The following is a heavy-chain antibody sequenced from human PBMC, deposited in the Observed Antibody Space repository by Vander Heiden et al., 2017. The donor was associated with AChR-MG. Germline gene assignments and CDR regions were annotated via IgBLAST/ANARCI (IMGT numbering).Heavy chain of an antibody. CDR2: ISYYGSNK. Sequence: QVQLVASGGGVVQPGRPLRLSCAASGFTFRSYGMAWGRQAPGKGLGWVAVISYYGSNKYYADSLKGRFTISRDNSKNPLYPEKNSLGAEDTAVYYWARMVVAATGYFDYWGQGTLVTVSS. J-gene: IGHJ4*02. CDR1: GFTFRSYG. V-gene: IGHV3-30*03. CDR3: ARMVVAATGYFDY. D-gene: IGHD2-15*01.